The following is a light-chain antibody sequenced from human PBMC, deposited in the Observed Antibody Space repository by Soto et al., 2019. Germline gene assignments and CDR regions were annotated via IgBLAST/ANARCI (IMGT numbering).Light chain of an antibody. J-gene: IGKJ5*01. CDR2: GAS. Sequence: DIQLTQYPSFLSASVGDRVTITCRASQGTSSYLAWFQQKPGRAPKLLIYGASTLQSGVPARFSGSGSGTDFTLTISNLQPEDFATYYCQQLNAYPLTFGQGTRLEI. V-gene: IGKV1-9*01. CDR1: QGTSSY. CDR3: QQLNAYPLT.